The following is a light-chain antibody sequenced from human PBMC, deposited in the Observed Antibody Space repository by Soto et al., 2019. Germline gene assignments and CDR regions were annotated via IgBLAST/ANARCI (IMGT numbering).Light chain of an antibody. Sequence: DIVMTQSPDSLAVSLGERATINCKSSQSVLYSSNNKNYLAWYQQKAGQPPKLLIYWASTRESGVPDRFSGSGSETDFTLTITSLQAEDVAVYYCQQYYSTPPTFGQGTKLDIK. CDR3: QQYYSTPPT. CDR1: QSVLYSSNNKNY. V-gene: IGKV4-1*01. CDR2: WAS. J-gene: IGKJ2*01.